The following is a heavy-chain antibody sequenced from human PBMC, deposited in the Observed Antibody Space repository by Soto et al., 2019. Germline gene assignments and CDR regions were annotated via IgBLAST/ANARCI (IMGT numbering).Heavy chain of an antibody. CDR3: AKRRGAGGHFDC. Sequence: GGSLRLSCAASGFTFSSYAMGWVRQGPGKGLEWVAVVSIGGSTHYADSVRGRFTISRDNSKNTLSLQMNSLTAEDTAVYFCAKRRGAGGHFDCWGQGAQVTVS. J-gene: IGHJ4*02. CDR1: GFTFSSYA. CDR2: VSIGGST. V-gene: IGHV3-23*01. D-gene: IGHD2-15*01.